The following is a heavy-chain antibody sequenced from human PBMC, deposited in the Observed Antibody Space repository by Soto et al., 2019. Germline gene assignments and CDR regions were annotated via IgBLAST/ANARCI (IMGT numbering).Heavy chain of an antibody. D-gene: IGHD3-22*01. CDR2: ISYDGSNK. CDR3: AKASTYYYDSSGYWPFDY. J-gene: IGHJ4*02. Sequence: GGSLRLSCAASGFTFSSYGMHWVRQAPGKGLEWVAVISYDGSNKYYADSVKGRFTISRDNSKNTLYLQMNSLRAEDTSVYYCAKASTYYYDSSGYWPFDYWGQGTLVTVSS. V-gene: IGHV3-30*18. CDR1: GFTFSSYG.